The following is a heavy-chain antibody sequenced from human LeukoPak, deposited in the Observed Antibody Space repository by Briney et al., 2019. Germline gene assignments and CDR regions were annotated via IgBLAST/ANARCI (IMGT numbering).Heavy chain of an antibody. CDR2: IYNSGST. CDR1: GGSFNTGDYY. Sequence: TLSLTCTVSGGSFNTGDYYWNWIRQHPGKGLEWIGYIYNSGSTYYNPSLKSRVTISVNTSKNHFSLRLTSVTAADSAVYYCARGAPPDSWGQGTLVTVSS. J-gene: IGHJ4*02. V-gene: IGHV4-31*03. CDR3: ARGAPPDS.